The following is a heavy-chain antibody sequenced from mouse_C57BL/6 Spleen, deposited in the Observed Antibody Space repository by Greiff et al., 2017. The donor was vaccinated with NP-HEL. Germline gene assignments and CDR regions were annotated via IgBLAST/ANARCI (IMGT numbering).Heavy chain of an antibody. D-gene: IGHD6-2*01. J-gene: IGHJ2*01. V-gene: IGHV1-55*01. CDR3: ARGNSLHFDY. CDR1: GYTFTSYW. CDR2: IYPGSGST. Sequence: QVQLQQPGAELVKPGASVKMSCKASGYTFTSYWITWVKQRPGQGLEWIGDIYPGSGSTNYNEKFKSKATLTVVTSSSTAYMQLSSLTSEDSAVYYCARGNSLHFDYWGQGTTLTVSS.